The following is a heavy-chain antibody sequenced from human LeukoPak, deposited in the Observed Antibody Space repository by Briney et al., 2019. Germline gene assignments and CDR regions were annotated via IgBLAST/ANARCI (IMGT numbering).Heavy chain of an antibody. V-gene: IGHV4-59*08. Sequence: SETLSLTCTVSGGSISSYYWSWIRQPPGKGLEWIGYIYCSGSTNYNPSLKSRVTISADTSKNQFSLKLNSVTAADTAMYYCARQISDYYYYYMDVWGEGITVTVSS. J-gene: IGHJ6*03. D-gene: IGHD2/OR15-2a*01. CDR2: IYCSGST. CDR1: GGSISSYY. CDR3: ARQISDYYYYYMDV.